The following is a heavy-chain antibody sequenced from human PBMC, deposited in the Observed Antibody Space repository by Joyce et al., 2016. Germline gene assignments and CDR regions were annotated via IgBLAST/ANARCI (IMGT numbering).Heavy chain of an antibody. Sequence: DVQLVQSGGEMKKPGESLKISCTGSGFDFTRSWIAWVRQRPGKGLEWMGIRRPYDSDIRYSPSFQGQVTISADKSIGTAYLQWSSLKASDSAMYYCARPHDYNNWGVYFDYWGQGTLVTVSS. J-gene: IGHJ4*02. CDR3: ARPHDYNNWGVYFDY. CDR2: RRPYDSDI. V-gene: IGHV5-51*01. CDR1: GFDFTRSW. D-gene: IGHD4-11*01.